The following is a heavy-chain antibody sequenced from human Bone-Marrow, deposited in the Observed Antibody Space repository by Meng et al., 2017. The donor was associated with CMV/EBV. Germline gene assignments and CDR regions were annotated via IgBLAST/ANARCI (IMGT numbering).Heavy chain of an antibody. CDR1: GFTFGDYA. Sequence: GGSLRLSCTASGFTFGDYAISWVRQAPGKGLEWVGFIRSKAYGGTTEYAASVKGRFTISRDDSKSIAYLQMNSLKTEDTAVYYCTITMIVVVTLDAFDIWGQGTMVTVSS. CDR3: TITMIVVVTLDAFDI. CDR2: IRSKAYGGTT. V-gene: IGHV3-49*04. J-gene: IGHJ3*02. D-gene: IGHD3-22*01.